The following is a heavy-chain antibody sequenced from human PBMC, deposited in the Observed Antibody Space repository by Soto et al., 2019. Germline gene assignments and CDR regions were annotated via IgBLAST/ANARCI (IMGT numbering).Heavy chain of an antibody. V-gene: IGHV3-53*01. Sequence: EEQLVESGGDFSQPGGSLKLSCAASGFSVSDTYMGWVRHGPGQGLEWVLVIYRDGTTYDTDSLKGRMTVSRDNAKNTVYLQMSSLRDEDTAVYYCARIEFYYDDSGQSTLRYFDLWGRGALVTVSS. J-gene: IGHJ2*01. D-gene: IGHD3-16*01. CDR2: IYRDGTT. CDR1: GFSVSDTY. CDR3: ARIEFYYDDSGQSTLRYFDL.